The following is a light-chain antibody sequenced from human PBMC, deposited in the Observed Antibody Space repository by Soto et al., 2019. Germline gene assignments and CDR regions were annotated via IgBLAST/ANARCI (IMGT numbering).Light chain of an antibody. Sequence: DVQLTQSPSTLSASVGDRVAITCQASQSIANYLIWFQFRPGKAPQLLISDASHLEPGVPSRFSGERSGSDFTLIINNLQPEDFATYYCQQYEELPLTFGGGTRV. CDR3: QQYEELPLT. CDR2: DAS. V-gene: IGKV1-33*01. CDR1: QSIANY. J-gene: IGKJ4*01.